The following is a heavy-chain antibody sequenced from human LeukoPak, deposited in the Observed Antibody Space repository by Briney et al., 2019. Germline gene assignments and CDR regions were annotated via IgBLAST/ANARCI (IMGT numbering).Heavy chain of an antibody. CDR3: AKDKVLGYSYGPGYFDY. V-gene: IGHV3-9*01. CDR2: ISWNSGSI. Sequence: GGSLRLSCAASGFTFSRYWMHWVRQAPGKGLEWVSGISWNSGSIGYADSVKGRFTISRDNAKNSLYLQMNSLRAEDAALYYCAKDKVLGYSYGPGYFDYWGQGTLVTVPS. D-gene: IGHD5-18*01. J-gene: IGHJ4*02. CDR1: GFTFSRYW.